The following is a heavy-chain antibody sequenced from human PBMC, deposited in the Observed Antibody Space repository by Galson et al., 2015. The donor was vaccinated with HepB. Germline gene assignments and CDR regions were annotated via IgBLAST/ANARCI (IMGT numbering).Heavy chain of an antibody. J-gene: IGHJ4*02. CDR3: ARRGGYAHETLDH. Sequence: QSGAEVKKPGESLKISCKVSGYTFKSFWIYWVRQTPEKSLEWVGTIYPGDSDTRYSPSFQGQVSISVDKSISIAYLQWNRLRASEPAIYYCARRGGYAHETLDHWGQGTLVTVSS. D-gene: IGHD3-22*01. CDR1: GYTFKSFW. CDR2: IYPGDSDT. V-gene: IGHV5-51*03.